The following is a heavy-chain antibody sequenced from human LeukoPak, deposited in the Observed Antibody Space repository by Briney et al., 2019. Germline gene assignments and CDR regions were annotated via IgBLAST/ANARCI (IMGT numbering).Heavy chain of an antibody. Sequence: GGSLRLSCAASGFTFSSYVMHWVRQAPGKGLEWVAIISYDGSNKYYADSVKGRFTISRDNSKNTLYLQMNSLRAEDTAVYYCARDRWDCSSTSCYHYMDVWGKGTTVTISS. CDR1: GFTFSSYV. CDR2: ISYDGSNK. CDR3: ARDRWDCSSTSCYHYMDV. J-gene: IGHJ6*03. V-gene: IGHV3-30*04. D-gene: IGHD2-2*01.